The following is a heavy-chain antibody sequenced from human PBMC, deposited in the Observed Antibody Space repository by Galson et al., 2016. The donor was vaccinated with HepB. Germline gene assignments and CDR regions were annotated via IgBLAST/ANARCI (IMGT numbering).Heavy chain of an antibody. J-gene: IGHJ6*04. CDR1: SDSVKSDY. Sequence: ATLSLTCTVSSDSVKSDYWSWIRQPPGKGLEWIGYFFYSGTTTTYNPSLEGRATISVDPSKHQIFLELTSVTAADTAVYYCARQNLGVGLDVWGKGTTVTVSS. D-gene: IGHD3-16*01. CDR3: ARQNLGVGLDV. CDR2: FFYSGTT. V-gene: IGHV4-59*02.